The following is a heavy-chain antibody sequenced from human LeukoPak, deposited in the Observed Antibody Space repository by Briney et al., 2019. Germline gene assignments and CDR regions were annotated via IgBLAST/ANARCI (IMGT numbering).Heavy chain of an antibody. Sequence: GGSLRLSCAASGFTFSRYAMSWVRQAPGKGLEWVSAISGSGGSTYYADSVKGRFTISRDNSKNTLYLQMNGLRAEDTAVYYCAKANPYDFWSGYYYFVYWGQGTLVTISS. V-gene: IGHV3-23*01. CDR3: AKANPYDFWSGYYYFVY. J-gene: IGHJ4*02. D-gene: IGHD3-3*01. CDR1: GFTFSRYA. CDR2: ISGSGGST.